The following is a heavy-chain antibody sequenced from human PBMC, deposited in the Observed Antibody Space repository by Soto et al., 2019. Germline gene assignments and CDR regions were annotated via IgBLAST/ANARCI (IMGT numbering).Heavy chain of an antibody. CDR3: ARIIAAAGTDHEFDY. J-gene: IGHJ4*02. CDR1: GYTFTSYG. CDR2: ISAYNGNT. D-gene: IGHD6-13*01. Sequence: ASVKLSCKASGYTFTSYGISWVRQAPGQGLEWMGWISAYNGNTNYAQKLQGRVTMTTDTSTSTAYMELRSLRSDDTAVYYCARIIAAAGTDHEFDYWGQGTLVTVSS. V-gene: IGHV1-18*01.